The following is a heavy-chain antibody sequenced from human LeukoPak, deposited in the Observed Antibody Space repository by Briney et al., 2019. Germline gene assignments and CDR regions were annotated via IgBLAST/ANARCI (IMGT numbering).Heavy chain of an antibody. V-gene: IGHV3-30*04. CDR2: ISYDESNK. D-gene: IGHD6-13*01. CDR1: GFTFSSYA. Sequence: PGGSLRLSCAASGFTFSSYAMHWVRQAPGKGLEWVAVISYDESNKYYADSVKGRFTISRDNAKNSLYLQMNSLRAEDTAVYYCARAPYLSIAAAGDWGQGTLVTVSS. J-gene: IGHJ4*02. CDR3: ARAPYLSIAAAGD.